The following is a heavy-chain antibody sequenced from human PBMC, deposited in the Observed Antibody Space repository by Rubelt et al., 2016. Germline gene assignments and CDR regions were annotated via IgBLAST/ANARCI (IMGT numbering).Heavy chain of an antibody. V-gene: IGHV3-11*04. J-gene: IGHJ4*02. D-gene: IGHD6-6*01. CDR2: ISTDGDTL. CDR3: ARNSIAARPYPLLDY. CDR1: GFTFRDYY. Sequence: QVQLVESGGGLVKRGGSLRLSCAASGFTFRDYYMCWIRQAPGEGLEWVAYISTDGDTLYYADSVEGRFTVSRDNAKNTLYLQMNNLRAEDTAVYYCARNSIAARPYPLLDYWGQGTLVTVSS.